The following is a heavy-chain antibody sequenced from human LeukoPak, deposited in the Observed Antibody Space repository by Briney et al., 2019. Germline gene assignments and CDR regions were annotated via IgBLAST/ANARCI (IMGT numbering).Heavy chain of an antibody. J-gene: IGHJ4*02. CDR1: GGSISSGGYY. CDR3: ARGGVWYRGVIVH. CDR2: IYYSGST. Sequence: PSETLSLTCTVSGGSISSGGYYWSWIRQHPGKGLEWIGYIYYSGSTYYNPSLKSRVTISVDTSKNQFSLKLSSVTAADTAVYYCARGGVWYRGVIVHWGQGTLVTVSS. D-gene: IGHD3-10*01. V-gene: IGHV4-31*03.